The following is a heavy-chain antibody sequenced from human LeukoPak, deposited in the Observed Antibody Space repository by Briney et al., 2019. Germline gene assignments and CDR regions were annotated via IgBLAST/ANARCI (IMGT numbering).Heavy chain of an antibody. V-gene: IGHV4-59*01. CDR2: IYDSGST. J-gene: IGHJ5*02. Sequence: PSETLSLTCTVSGGSISSYYWSWIRQPPGKGLEWIGYIYDSGSTNYNPSLKSRVTISAGTSKNQFSLRLSSVTAADTAVYYCARGGYYDSSGYSLPYNWFDPWGQGTLVTVSS. CDR1: GGSISSYY. CDR3: ARGGYYDSSGYSLPYNWFDP. D-gene: IGHD3-22*01.